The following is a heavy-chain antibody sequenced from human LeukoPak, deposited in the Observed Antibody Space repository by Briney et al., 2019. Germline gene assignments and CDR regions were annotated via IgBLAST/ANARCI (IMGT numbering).Heavy chain of an antibody. J-gene: IGHJ3*02. D-gene: IGHD3-16*01. Sequence: PGGSLRLSCAASGFTFSSYLMHWVRQVPRKGLVWVSRINGDGSSTNYADSVRGRFTISRDNAKNTLYLHMNSLRAEDTAVYYCARRLGVNYGSDVLDIWGQGTMVTVSS. CDR2: INGDGSST. V-gene: IGHV3-74*01. CDR3: ARRLGVNYGSDVLDI. CDR1: GFTFSSYL.